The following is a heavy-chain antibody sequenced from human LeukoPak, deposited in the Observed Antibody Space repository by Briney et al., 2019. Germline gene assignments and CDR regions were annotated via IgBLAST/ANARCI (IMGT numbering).Heavy chain of an antibody. CDR3: TTAHSSGWDYYYYYMDV. CDR2: IKSKTDGGTT. CDR1: GFTFSSNA. Sequence: PGGSLRLSCAASGFTFSSNAMTWVRQAPGKGLEWVGRIKSKTDGGTTDYAAPVKGRFTISRDDSKNTLYLQMSSLKTEDTAVYYCTTAHSSGWDYYYYYMDVWGKGTTVTVSS. D-gene: IGHD6-19*01. J-gene: IGHJ6*03. V-gene: IGHV3-15*01.